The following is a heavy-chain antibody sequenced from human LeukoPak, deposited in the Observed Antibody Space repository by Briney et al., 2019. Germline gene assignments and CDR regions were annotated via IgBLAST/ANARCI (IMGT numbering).Heavy chain of an antibody. D-gene: IGHD6-19*01. J-gene: IGHJ5*02. CDR1: VFTFSKHG. CDR2: IWYDGSNK. V-gene: IGHV3-33*01. Sequence: GGSLRLSCAASVFTFSKHGMHCVRQAPGRGREGVAVIWYDGSNKYYADSLKGRFTISRDNSKNTLYLQMSSLRAEDTAVYYCVRVAVAGNLSNWFDPWGQGTLVTVSS. CDR3: VRVAVAGNLSNWFDP.